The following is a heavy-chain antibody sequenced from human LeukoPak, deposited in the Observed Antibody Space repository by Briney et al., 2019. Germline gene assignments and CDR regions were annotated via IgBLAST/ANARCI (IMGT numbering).Heavy chain of an antibody. V-gene: IGHV4-59*08. D-gene: IGHD2-15*01. Sequence: SETLSLTCTVSTRSISTYYCRWIRQPPGKGLEWIGYIYYSGSTNYNPSLKSRVTISVDTSKNQFSLKLSSVNAADTAVYYLWRRHLLVAAKRRGWFDPWGQGTLVSVSS. J-gene: IGHJ5*02. CDR1: TRSISTYY. CDR2: IYYSGST. CDR3: WRRHLLVAAKRRGWFDP.